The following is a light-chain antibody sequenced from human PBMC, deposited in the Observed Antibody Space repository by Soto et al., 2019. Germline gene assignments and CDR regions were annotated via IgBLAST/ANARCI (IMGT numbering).Light chain of an antibody. V-gene: IGLV2-14*01. Sequence: QSALTQPASVSGSPGQSVTISCTGTSSDVGGYDYVSWYQQHPGTAPKLILYEVNNRPSGVSNRFSGSKSGNTAPLIISGLQTEDEANYYCSAYTTSNTLIFGTGTKVTVL. J-gene: IGLJ1*01. CDR1: SSDVGGYDY. CDR3: SAYTTSNTLI. CDR2: EVN.